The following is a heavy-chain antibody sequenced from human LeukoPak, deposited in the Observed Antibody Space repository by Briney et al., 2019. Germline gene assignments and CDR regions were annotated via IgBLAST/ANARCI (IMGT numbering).Heavy chain of an antibody. V-gene: IGHV3-30*18. J-gene: IGHJ4*02. D-gene: IGHD3-10*01. CDR3: AKAPRGGLWFGELFDY. CDR2: ISYDGSNK. Sequence: GRSLRLSCAASGFTFSSYGMHWVRQAPGKGLEWVAVISYDGSNKYYADSVKGRFTISRDNSKNTLYLQMNSLRAEDTAVYYCAKAPRGGLWFGELFDYWGQGTLVTVSS. CDR1: GFTFSSYG.